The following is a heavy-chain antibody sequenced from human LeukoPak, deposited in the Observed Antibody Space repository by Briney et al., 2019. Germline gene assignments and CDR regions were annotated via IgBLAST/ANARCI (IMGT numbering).Heavy chain of an antibody. CDR1: GGTLSSYA. CDR2: IIPIFGTA. CDR3: ARGGEGYCSSTSCYEGYFDY. D-gene: IGHD2-2*01. Sequence: SVKVSCKASGGTLSSYAISWVRQAPGQGLEWMGGIIPIFGTANYTQKFQGRVTITADESTSTAYMELSSLRSEDTAVYYCARGGEGYCSSTSCYEGYFDYWGQGTLVTVSS. J-gene: IGHJ4*02. V-gene: IGHV1-69*13.